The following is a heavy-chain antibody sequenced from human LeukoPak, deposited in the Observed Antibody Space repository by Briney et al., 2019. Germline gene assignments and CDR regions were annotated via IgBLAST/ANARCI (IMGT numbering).Heavy chain of an antibody. J-gene: IGHJ5*02. D-gene: IGHD3-10*01. V-gene: IGHV4-34*01. CDR3: SRVGVYYYGSGSRRCWFET. Sequence: SETVSLTCAVYGWTFSSYYLSWIRQPPGKGLEWIGGINHSGSTNYYPSLKSRGTILVVTSKNQVSLKQSTVTTADNAVDYCSRVGVYYYGSGSRRCWFETCGPRTLVSVSS. CDR1: GWTFSSYY. CDR2: INHSGST.